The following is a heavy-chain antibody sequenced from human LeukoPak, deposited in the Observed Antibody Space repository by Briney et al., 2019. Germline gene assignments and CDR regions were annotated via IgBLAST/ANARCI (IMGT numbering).Heavy chain of an antibody. CDR1: GFTFSSYS. J-gene: IGHJ6*03. CDR3: ARDLVGFGEWDLYYMDV. V-gene: IGHV3-48*04. CDR2: ISSSSSTI. D-gene: IGHD3-10*01. Sequence: PGGSLRLSCAASGFTFSSYSMNWVRQAPGKGLEWVSYISSSSSTIYYADSVKGRFTISRDNAKNSLYLQMNSLRAEDTAVYYCARDLVGFGEWDLYYMDVWGKGTTVTVSS.